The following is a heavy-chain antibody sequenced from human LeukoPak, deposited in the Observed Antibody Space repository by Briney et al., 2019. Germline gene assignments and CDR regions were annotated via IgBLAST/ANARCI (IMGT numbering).Heavy chain of an antibody. Sequence: PGRSLRLSCAASGFTFSSYGMHWVRQAPGKGLEWVAVIWYDGSNKYYADSVKGRFTISRDNSKNTLYLQMNSLRAEDTAVYYCARRTYYYGSGSSAYYYYMDVWGKGTTVTVSS. D-gene: IGHD3-10*01. V-gene: IGHV3-33*01. CDR1: GFTFSSYG. J-gene: IGHJ6*03. CDR3: ARRTYYYGSGSSAYYYYMDV. CDR2: IWYDGSNK.